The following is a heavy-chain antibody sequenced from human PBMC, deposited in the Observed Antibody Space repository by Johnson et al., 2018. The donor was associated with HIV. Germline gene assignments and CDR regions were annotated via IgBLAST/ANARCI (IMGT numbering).Heavy chain of an antibody. V-gene: IGHV3-9*01. CDR1: GFTFDDYV. D-gene: IGHD2-21*02. J-gene: IGHJ3*02. CDR2: VSWKSGKT. Sequence: VQWVESGGGLVQPGRSLRVSCAASGFTFDDYVIHWVRQAPGKGLEWVSGVSWKSGKTGYADSVKGRFTISRDNAKNSLYLQMNSLRAEDTAVYYCARGGAYCGGDCNAFDIWGQGTMVTVSS. CDR3: ARGGAYCGGDCNAFDI.